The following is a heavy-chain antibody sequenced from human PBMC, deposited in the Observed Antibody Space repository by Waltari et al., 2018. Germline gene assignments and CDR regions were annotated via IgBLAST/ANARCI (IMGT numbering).Heavy chain of an antibody. Sequence: EVQLLDSGGGLVQPGGSLRLSCAASGFTFSNYAMTWVRQAPGKGLAWLSDIITTGGNAFYADSVKGRFTISRDNSRNTVYLQMNSLRADDTAVYYCAKGSGGQPLDHWGQGTLVTVSS. D-gene: IGHD3-16*01. CDR3: AKGSGGQPLDH. CDR2: IITTGGNA. CDR1: GFTFSNYA. J-gene: IGHJ4*02. V-gene: IGHV3-23*01.